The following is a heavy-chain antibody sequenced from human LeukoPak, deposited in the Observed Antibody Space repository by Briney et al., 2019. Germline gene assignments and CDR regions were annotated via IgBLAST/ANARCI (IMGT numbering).Heavy chain of an antibody. J-gene: IGHJ5*02. Sequence: ASVKVSFKASGYTFTSYGISWVRQAPGQGLEWMGWISANNGNTSYAQKFQGRVTITADESTSTAYMDLSSLRSEDTAVYNCARSSHDQYGYYDRIPMDNWFDPWGQGTLLTVSS. CDR3: ARSSHDQYGYYDRIPMDNWFDP. V-gene: IGHV1-18*01. CDR2: ISANNGNT. CDR1: GYTFTSYG. D-gene: IGHD3-22*01.